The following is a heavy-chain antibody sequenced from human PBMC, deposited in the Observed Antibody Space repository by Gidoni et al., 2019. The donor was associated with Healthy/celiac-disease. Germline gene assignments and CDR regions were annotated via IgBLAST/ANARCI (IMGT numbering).Heavy chain of an antibody. Sequence: EVQLVGSGGGLVKPGGSLRLSCAASGFTFSSYSMNWVRQAPGKGLEWFSSISSSSSYIYYADSVKGRFTISRDNAKNSLYLQMNSLRAEDTAVYYCARVSVAGTGYWGQGTLVTVSS. CDR1: GFTFSSYS. V-gene: IGHV3-21*01. D-gene: IGHD6-19*01. J-gene: IGHJ4*02. CDR3: ARVSVAGTGY. CDR2: ISSSSSYI.